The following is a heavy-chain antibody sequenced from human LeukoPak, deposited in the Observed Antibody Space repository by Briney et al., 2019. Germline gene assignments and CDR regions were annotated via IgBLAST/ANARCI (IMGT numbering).Heavy chain of an antibody. V-gene: IGHV1-8*01. Sequence: ASVKVSCKASGYTFTSYDINWVRQATGQGLEWMGWMNPNSGNTGFAQKFQGRVTMTSNTSISTAYMELSSLRSEDTAVYYCARGAFDSDKQWLVLGLPNWGQGTLVTVSS. CDR3: ARGAFDSDKQWLVLGLPN. CDR2: MNPNSGNT. D-gene: IGHD6-19*01. CDR1: GYTFTSYD. J-gene: IGHJ4*02.